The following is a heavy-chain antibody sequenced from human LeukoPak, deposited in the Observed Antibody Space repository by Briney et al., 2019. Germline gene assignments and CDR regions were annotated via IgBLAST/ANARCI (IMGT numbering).Heavy chain of an antibody. CDR2: IYTSGST. CDR1: GGSMSSDNYS. Sequence: SETLSLTCSVSGGSMSSDNYSWSWLRQPAGKGLEWIGRIYTSGSTNYNPSLKNRVTISVYTSKHQFSLKLSSVTAADTAVYYCAREKIGYYDSSGRGWFDPWGQGTLVTVSS. D-gene: IGHD3-22*01. J-gene: IGHJ5*02. CDR3: AREKIGYYDSSGRGWFDP. V-gene: IGHV4-61*02.